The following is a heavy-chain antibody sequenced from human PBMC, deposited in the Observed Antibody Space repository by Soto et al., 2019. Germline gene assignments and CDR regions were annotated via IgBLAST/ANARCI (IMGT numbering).Heavy chain of an antibody. Sequence: PSETLSLTCAVSGGSISSGGYSWSWIRQPPGKGLEWIGYIYYSGSTNYNPSLKSRVTISVDTSKNQFSLKLSSVTAADTAVYYCAGGSGRNFDYCAQGTPVPVSS. CDR3: AGGSGRNFDY. D-gene: IGHD7-27*01. J-gene: IGHJ4*02. CDR2: IYYSGST. CDR1: GGSISSGGYS. V-gene: IGHV4-61*08.